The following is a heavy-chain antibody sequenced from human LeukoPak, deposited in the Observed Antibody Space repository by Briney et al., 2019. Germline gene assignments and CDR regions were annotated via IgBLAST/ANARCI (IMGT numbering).Heavy chain of an antibody. CDR1: GGSISSGGYY. J-gene: IGHJ4*02. CDR2: IYYSGST. V-gene: IGHV4-31*03. Sequence: SETLSLTCTVSGGSISSGGYYWSWIRQHPGKGLEWIGYIYYSGSTYYNPSLKSRVTISVDTSKNQFSLKLSSVTAADTAVYYCARTNPYYDFWSGYPNDYWGQGTLVTVSP. D-gene: IGHD3-3*01. CDR3: ARTNPYYDFWSGYPNDY.